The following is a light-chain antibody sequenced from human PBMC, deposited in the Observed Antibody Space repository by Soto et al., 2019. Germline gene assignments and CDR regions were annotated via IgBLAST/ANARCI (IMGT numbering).Light chain of an antibody. CDR1: QTCDIY. Sequence: DIQLTQSPSSLSASVGDRVTITCRASQTCDIYLSWYQQRPGKAPKLLIYAASNLQSGVPSRFSGCCAGTDFTLTITGLQPEQVANYYCQQSIAPQTCGKGTKVEIK. J-gene: IGKJ1*01. CDR3: QQSIAPQT. V-gene: IGKV1-39*01. CDR2: AAS.